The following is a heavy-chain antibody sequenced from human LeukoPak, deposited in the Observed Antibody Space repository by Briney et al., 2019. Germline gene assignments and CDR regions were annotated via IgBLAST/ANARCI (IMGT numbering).Heavy chain of an antibody. D-gene: IGHD6-6*01. CDR2: IASDGSST. V-gene: IGHV3-74*01. Sequence: GGSLRLSCAASGFTFSSYWMNWVRQAPGKGLVWVSRIASDGSSTSYADSVKGRFTISRDNAKNTLYLQMNSLRAEDTAVYYCARGYDSSRGWYWGRGTLVTVSS. CDR1: GFTFSSYW. CDR3: ARGYDSSRGWY. J-gene: IGHJ4*02.